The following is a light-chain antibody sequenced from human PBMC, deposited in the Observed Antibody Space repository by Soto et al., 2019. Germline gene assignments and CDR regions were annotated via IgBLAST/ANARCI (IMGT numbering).Light chain of an antibody. V-gene: IGKV3-20*01. J-gene: IGKJ1*01. Sequence: APRLLIYGTSNRANGIPDRFSGSGSGTDFTLTITRLETEDFAVYYCQHFGTTSWLGDASWTFGQGTRVESK. CDR3: QHFGTTSWLGDASWT. CDR2: GTS.